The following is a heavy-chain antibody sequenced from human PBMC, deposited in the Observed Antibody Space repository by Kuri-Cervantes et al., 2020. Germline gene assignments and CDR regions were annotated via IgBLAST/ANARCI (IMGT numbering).Heavy chain of an antibody. Sequence: GESLKISCAASGFTFSSYGMHWVRQAPGKGLEWVAVISYDGSNKYYADSVKGRVTISRDNSKNTLYLQMNSLRAEDTAVYYCAKVPVLGGQYFDYWGQGTLVTVSS. V-gene: IGHV3-30*18. D-gene: IGHD2-8*02. J-gene: IGHJ4*02. CDR2: ISYDGSNK. CDR1: GFTFSSYG. CDR3: AKVPVLGGQYFDY.